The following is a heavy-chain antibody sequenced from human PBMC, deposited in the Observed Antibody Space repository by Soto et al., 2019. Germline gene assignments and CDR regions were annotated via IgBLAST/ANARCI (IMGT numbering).Heavy chain of an antibody. CDR3: ARHRSSSWYNFYYYHYGMDV. Sequence: SETLSLTCTVSGGSISSSSYYWGWIRQPPGKGLEWIGSIYYSGSTYYNPSLKSRVTISVDTSKNQFSQKLSSVTAADTAVYYCARHRSSSWYNFYYYHYGMDVWGQGTTVTVSS. V-gene: IGHV4-39*01. D-gene: IGHD6-13*01. CDR2: IYYSGST. CDR1: GGSISSSSYY. J-gene: IGHJ6*02.